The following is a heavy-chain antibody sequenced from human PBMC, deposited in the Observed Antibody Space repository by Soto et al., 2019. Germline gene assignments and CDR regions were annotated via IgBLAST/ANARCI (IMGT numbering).Heavy chain of an antibody. D-gene: IGHD2-2*01. CDR2: ISSSSSYI. Sequence: GGSLRLSCAASGFTFSSYSMNWVRQAPGKGLEWVSSISSSSSYIYYADSVKGRFTISRDNAKNSLYLQMNSLRAEDTAVYYYARVRAGHQMIMDVWGQGTTGSVSS. V-gene: IGHV3-21*01. J-gene: IGHJ6*02. CDR1: GFTFSSYS. CDR3: ARVRAGHQMIMDV.